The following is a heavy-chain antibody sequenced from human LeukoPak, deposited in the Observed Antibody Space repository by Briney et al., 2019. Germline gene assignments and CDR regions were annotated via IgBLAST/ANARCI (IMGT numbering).Heavy chain of an antibody. V-gene: IGHV4-59*08. CDR2: IYYSGST. CDR3: ARHVEHYYGMDV. J-gene: IGHJ6*02. CDR1: GGSISRYY. Sequence: SETLSLTCTVSGGSISRYYWSWIRQPPGNGLEWIGYIYYSGSTNYNPSLKSRVTISVDTSKNQFSLKLSSVTAADTAVYYCARHVEHYYGMDVWGQGTTATVSS.